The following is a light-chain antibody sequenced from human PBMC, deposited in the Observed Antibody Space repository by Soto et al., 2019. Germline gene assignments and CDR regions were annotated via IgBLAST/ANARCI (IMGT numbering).Light chain of an antibody. V-gene: IGKV2-28*01. J-gene: IGKJ1*01. CDR2: LGS. Sequence: DIVMTQSPLSLPVTPGEPASISCRSSQSLLHSNGYNYLDWYLQKPGQSPQLLIYLGSNRASGVPDRFSGSGLGTDFTLKISRVEAEDVGVYYCMQALQTPSTFGQGTKVESK. CDR1: QSLLHSNGYNY. CDR3: MQALQTPST.